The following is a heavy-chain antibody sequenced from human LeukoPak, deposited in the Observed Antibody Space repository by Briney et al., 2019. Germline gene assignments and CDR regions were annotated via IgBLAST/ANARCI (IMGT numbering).Heavy chain of an antibody. D-gene: IGHD1-26*01. CDR3: AKDSGPWGGATHY. CDR1: GFTFSTYS. CDR2: ISSRSSYI. V-gene: IGHV3-21*01. J-gene: IGHJ4*02. Sequence: GGSLRLSCAASGFTFSTYSMNWVRQAPGEGLEWVSSISSRSSYIYYADSMKGRFTISRDNSKNTLYLQMNSLRAEDTAVYYCAKDSGPWGGATHYWGQGTLATVSS.